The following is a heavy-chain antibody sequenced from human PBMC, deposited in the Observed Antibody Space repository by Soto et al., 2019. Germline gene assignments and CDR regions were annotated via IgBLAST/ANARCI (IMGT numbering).Heavy chain of an antibody. CDR3: ARGIAARNSFDY. Sequence: SETLSLTCTVSGGSISSGGYYWSWIRQHPGKGLEWIGYIYYSGSTYYNPSLKSRVTISVDTSKNQFSLKLSSVTAADTAVYYCARGIAARNSFDYWGQGTLVTVS. V-gene: IGHV4-31*03. J-gene: IGHJ4*02. CDR2: IYYSGST. CDR1: GGSISSGGYY. D-gene: IGHD6-6*01.